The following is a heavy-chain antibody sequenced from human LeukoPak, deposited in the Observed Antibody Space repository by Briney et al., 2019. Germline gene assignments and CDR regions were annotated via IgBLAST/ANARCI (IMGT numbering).Heavy chain of an antibody. CDR3: AKSRGMATITIDY. CDR1: GFTFSSYA. CDR2: ISGSGGST. V-gene: IGHV3-23*01. J-gene: IGHJ4*02. D-gene: IGHD5-24*01. Sequence: GGSLRLSCAASGFTFSSYAMSWVRQAPGKGLEWVSAISGSGGSTYYADSVKGRFTISRDNSKNTLYLQMNSLRAEDKDVYYCAKSRGMATITIDYWGQGTLVTVSS.